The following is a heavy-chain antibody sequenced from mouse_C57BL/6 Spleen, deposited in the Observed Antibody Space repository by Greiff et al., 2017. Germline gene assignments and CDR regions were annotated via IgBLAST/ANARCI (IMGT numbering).Heavy chain of an antibody. CDR3: ARSYYDYDVDYAMDY. CDR2: IDPNSGGT. Sequence: QVHVKQPGAELVKPGASVKLSCKASGYTFTSYWMHWVKQRPGRGLEWIGRIDPNSGGTKYNEKFKSKATLTVDKPSSTAYMQLSSLTSEDSAVYYCARSYYDYDVDYAMDYWGQGTSVTVSS. D-gene: IGHD2-4*01. J-gene: IGHJ4*01. V-gene: IGHV1-72*01. CDR1: GYTFTSYW.